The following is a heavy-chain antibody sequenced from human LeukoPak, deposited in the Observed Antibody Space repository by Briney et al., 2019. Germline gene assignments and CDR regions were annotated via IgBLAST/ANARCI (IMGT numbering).Heavy chain of an antibody. CDR3: ARVRSGGGEGVDY. V-gene: IGHV4-34*01. J-gene: IGHJ4*02. CDR2: INHSGST. CDR1: GGTFSGYY. Sequence: SETLSLTCAVYGGTFSGYYWSWIRQPPGKGLEWIGEINHSGSTNYNPSLKSRGAISVDTSKSQFSLKLSTVAAADTAVYYCARVRSGGGEGVDYWGEGTLVTVS. D-gene: IGHD3-10*01.